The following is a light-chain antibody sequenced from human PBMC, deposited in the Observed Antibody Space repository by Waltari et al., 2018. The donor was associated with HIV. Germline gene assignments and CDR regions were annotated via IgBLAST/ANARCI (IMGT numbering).Light chain of an antibody. CDR3: CSYAGRSTHV. CDR1: SSDVGSYNV. Sequence: QSALTQPASVSGSPGQSITISCTGTSSDVGSYNVVSWYQQPPGKAPKLMIYEVTKRPSGVSNRFSGSKSGNTASLTISGLQAEDEADYYCCSYAGRSTHVFGTGTKVTVL. J-gene: IGLJ1*01. CDR2: EVT. V-gene: IGLV2-23*02.